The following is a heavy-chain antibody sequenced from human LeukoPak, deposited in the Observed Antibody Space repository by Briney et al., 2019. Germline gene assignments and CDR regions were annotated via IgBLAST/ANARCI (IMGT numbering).Heavy chain of an antibody. D-gene: IGHD6-13*01. Sequence: ASVKVSCKASGYTFTGYYMHWVRQAPGQGREWMGWINPNSGGTNYAQKFQGRVTMTRDTSISTAYMELSRLRSDDTAVYYCARYSSSWYGWFDPWGQGTLVTVSS. V-gene: IGHV1-2*02. CDR3: ARYSSSWYGWFDP. CDR2: INPNSGGT. J-gene: IGHJ5*02. CDR1: GYTFTGYY.